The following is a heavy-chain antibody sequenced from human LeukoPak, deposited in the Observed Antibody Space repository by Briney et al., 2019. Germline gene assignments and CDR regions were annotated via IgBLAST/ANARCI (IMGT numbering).Heavy chain of an antibody. D-gene: IGHD1-26*01. CDR3: VVGATTFSDAFDI. V-gene: IGHV4-34*01. CDR2: INHSGST. J-gene: IGHJ3*02. Sequence: PSETLSLTCAVYGGSFSGYYWSWIRQPPGKGLEWIGEINHSGSTNYNPSLKSRVTISVDTSKNQFSLKLSSVTAADTAVYYCVVGATTFSDAFDIWGQGTMVTVSS. CDR1: GGSFSGYY.